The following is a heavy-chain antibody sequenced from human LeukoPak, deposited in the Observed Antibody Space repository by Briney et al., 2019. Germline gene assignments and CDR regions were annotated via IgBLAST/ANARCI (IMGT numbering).Heavy chain of an antibody. Sequence: GGSLRLSCAASGFTVSSNYMSWVRQAPGKGLEWVSVIYSGGSTYYADSVKGRFTISRDNSKNTLYLQMNSLRAEDTAVYYCVRAPPYYYDSSGYLFGEAFDIWGQGTMVTVSS. D-gene: IGHD3-22*01. CDR1: GFTVSSNY. CDR3: VRAPPYYYDSSGYLFGEAFDI. J-gene: IGHJ3*02. CDR2: IYSGGST. V-gene: IGHV3-53*01.